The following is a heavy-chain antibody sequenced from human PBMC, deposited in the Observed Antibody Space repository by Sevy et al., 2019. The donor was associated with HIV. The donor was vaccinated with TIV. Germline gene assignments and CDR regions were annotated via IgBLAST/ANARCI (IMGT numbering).Heavy chain of an antibody. J-gene: IGHJ6*02. CDR1: GLTFTYAW. Sequence: GGSLRLSCAVSGLTFTYAWMSWVRQAPGKGLEWVGRIKSKVDGGTTDYGAPVKGRFTISRDDSKNTLYLQINSLKTEDTAVYYCATDPIIVLMVTDGMDVWGQGTTVTVSS. CDR3: ATDPIIVLMVTDGMDV. CDR2: IKSKVDGGTT. V-gene: IGHV3-15*01. D-gene: IGHD2-8*01.